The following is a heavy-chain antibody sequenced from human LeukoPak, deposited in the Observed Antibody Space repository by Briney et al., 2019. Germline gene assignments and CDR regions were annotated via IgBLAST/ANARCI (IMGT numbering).Heavy chain of an antibody. J-gene: IGHJ4*02. V-gene: IGHV3-11*06. CDR2: ITRTSSYT. Sequence: GGSLRLSCAASGFTFSDYYMGWIRQAPGQGLEWVSYITRTSSYTKYADSVKGRFTISRDNAKKSLTLQMNSLRAEDTAVYYCARVEYSYGPNFDYWGQGTLVTVSS. CDR1: GFTFSDYY. CDR3: ARVEYSYGPNFDY. D-gene: IGHD5-18*01.